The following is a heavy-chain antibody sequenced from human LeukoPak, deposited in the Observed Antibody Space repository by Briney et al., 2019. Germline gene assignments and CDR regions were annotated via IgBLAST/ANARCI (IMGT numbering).Heavy chain of an antibody. CDR2: INHSGST. CDR1: GGSFSGYY. D-gene: IGHD4-23*01. V-gene: IGHV4-34*01. J-gene: IGHJ4*02. CDR3: ASELYGGNFD. Sequence: SETLSLTCAVYGGSFSGYYWSWIRQPPGKGLEWIGEINHSGSTNYNPSLKSRVTISVDTSKNQFSLKLSSVTAADTAVYYCASELYGGNFDWGQGTLVTVSS.